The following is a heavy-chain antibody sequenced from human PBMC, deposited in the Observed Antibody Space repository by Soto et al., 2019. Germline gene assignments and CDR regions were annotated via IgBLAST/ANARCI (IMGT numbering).Heavy chain of an antibody. CDR1: GGSISSSSYY. V-gene: IGHV4-39*01. D-gene: IGHD3-22*01. CDR3: ARRFLTYYYDSSGDDAFDI. Sequence: TSETLSLTCTVSGGSISSSSYYWGWIRQPPGKGLEWIGSIYYSGSTYYNPSLKSRVTISVDTSKNQFSLKLSSVTAADTAVYYCARRFLTYYYDSSGDDAFDIWGQGTMVTVSS. J-gene: IGHJ3*02. CDR2: IYYSGST.